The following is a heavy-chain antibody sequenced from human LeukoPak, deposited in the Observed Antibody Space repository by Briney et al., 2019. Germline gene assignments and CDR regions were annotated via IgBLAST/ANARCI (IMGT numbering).Heavy chain of an antibody. V-gene: IGHV3-30*02. J-gene: IGHJ4*02. D-gene: IGHD5-24*01. CDR3: AKDQGDGYNLFDY. CDR1: GFTFSSYG. Sequence: PGGSLRLSCAASGFTFSSYGMPWVRQAPGKGLEGVAVIWYDGSNKYYADSVKGRFTISRDNSKNTLYLQMNSLRAEDTAVYYCAKDQGDGYNLFDYWGQGTLVTVSS. CDR2: IWYDGSNK.